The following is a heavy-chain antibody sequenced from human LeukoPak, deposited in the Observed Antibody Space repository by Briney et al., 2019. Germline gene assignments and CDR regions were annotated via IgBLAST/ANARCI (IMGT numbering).Heavy chain of an antibody. Sequence: SETLSLTCTVSGGSISSYYWSWIRQPPGKGLEWIGYIYDSGSTNYNPSLKSRVTISVDTSKNQFSLKLSSVTAADTAVYYCARARIRTSGSYYYYGMDVWGQGTTVTASS. D-gene: IGHD5-18*01. CDR2: IYDSGST. CDR3: ARARIRTSGSYYYYGMDV. V-gene: IGHV4-59*12. CDR1: GGSISSYY. J-gene: IGHJ6*02.